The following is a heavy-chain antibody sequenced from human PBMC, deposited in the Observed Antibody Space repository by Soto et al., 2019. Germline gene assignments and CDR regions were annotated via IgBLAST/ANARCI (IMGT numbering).Heavy chain of an antibody. J-gene: IGHJ6*02. CDR1: GFIFSIYA. CDR3: ARGFGWVDV. Sequence: GGSLRLSCSGSGFIFSIYAIHWVRQAPGKGLEYVSFISIDGSRTHYADSVKGRFTISRDNSKNTAYLQMNSLRAEGTAVYYCARGFGWVDVWGQGTTVTVSS. CDR2: ISIDGSRT. V-gene: IGHV3-64*04. D-gene: IGHD3-10*01.